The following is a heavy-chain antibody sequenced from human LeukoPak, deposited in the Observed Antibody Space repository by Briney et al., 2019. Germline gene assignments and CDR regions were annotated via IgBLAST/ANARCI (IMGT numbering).Heavy chain of an antibody. J-gene: IGHJ6*03. CDR2: ISGSGGST. D-gene: IGHD5-18*01. Sequence: GGSLRLSCAASGFTFSSYAMSWVRQAPGKGLEWVSAISGSGGSTYYADSVKGRFTISRDNSKNMLYLQMNSLRAEDTAVYYCGMVTDNYYYYYMDVWGKGTTVTVSS. CDR1: GFTFSSYA. CDR3: GMVTDNYYYYYMDV. V-gene: IGHV3-23*01.